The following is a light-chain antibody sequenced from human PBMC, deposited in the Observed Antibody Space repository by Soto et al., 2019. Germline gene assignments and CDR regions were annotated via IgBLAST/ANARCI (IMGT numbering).Light chain of an antibody. CDR2: GAS. CDR1: QSVDRY. J-gene: IGKJ1*01. Sequence: EIVLTQSPATLSLSPGDRATLSCRASQSVDRYLAWYQEKPGQAPRLLIYGASTRATGIPARFSGSGSGTEFTLTISSLQSEDFAVYYCQQYNNWPGTFGQGTKVEIK. CDR3: QQYNNWPGT. V-gene: IGKV3-15*01.